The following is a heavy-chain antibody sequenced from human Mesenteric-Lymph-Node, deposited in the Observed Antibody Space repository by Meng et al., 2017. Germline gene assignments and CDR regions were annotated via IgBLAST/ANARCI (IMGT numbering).Heavy chain of an antibody. V-gene: IGHV1-18*01. CDR3: ARHGYSYGYPWEGYYYGMDV. CDR1: GYTFTSYG. Sequence: ASVKVSCKASGYTFTSYGISWVRQAPGQGLEWMGWISAYNGNTNYAQKLQGRVTMTTDTSTSTAYMELSSLRSEDTAMYYCARHGYSYGYPWEGYYYGMDVWGQGTTVTVSS. D-gene: IGHD5-18*01. J-gene: IGHJ6*02. CDR2: ISAYNGNT.